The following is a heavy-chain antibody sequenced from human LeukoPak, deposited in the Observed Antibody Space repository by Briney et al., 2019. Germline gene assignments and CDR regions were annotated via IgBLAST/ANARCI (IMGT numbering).Heavy chain of an antibody. D-gene: IGHD5-24*01. CDR2: IYYSGST. CDR1: GGSISSSSYY. Sequence: SETLSLTCTVSGGSISSSSYYWGWIRQPPGKGLEWIGSIYYSGSTYYNPSLKSRVTISVDTSKNQFSLKLSSVTAADTAVYYCARTQGGVGMATIPSSFDYWGQGTLVTVSS. V-gene: IGHV4-39*07. CDR3: ARTQGGVGMATIPSSFDY. J-gene: IGHJ4*02.